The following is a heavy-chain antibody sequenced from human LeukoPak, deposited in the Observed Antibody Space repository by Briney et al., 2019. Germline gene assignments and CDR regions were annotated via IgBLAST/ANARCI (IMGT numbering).Heavy chain of an antibody. CDR3: ARSYDSSGYFYSTFDP. V-gene: IGHV4-39*07. CDR2: IYHSGST. J-gene: IGHJ5*02. CDR1: GGSISSGSYY. D-gene: IGHD3-22*01. Sequence: SETLSLTCTVSGGSISSGSYYWSWIRQPPGKGLEWIGSIYHSGSTYYNPSLKSRVTISVDTSKNQFSLKLSSVTAADTAVYYCARSYDSSGYFYSTFDPWGQGTLVTVSS.